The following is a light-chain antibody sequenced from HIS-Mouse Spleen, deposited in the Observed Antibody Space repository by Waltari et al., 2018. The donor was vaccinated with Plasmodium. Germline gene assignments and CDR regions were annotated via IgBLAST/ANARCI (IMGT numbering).Light chain of an antibody. CDR1: ALPQKY. CDR3: YSTDSSGNHRV. V-gene: IGLV3-10*01. J-gene: IGLJ3*02. Sequence: SYELTQPPSVSVSPGHTARLTCSGDALPQKYAYWYQQKSGQAPVLVIYEDSKRPSGIPERFSGSSSGTMATLTISGAQVEDEADYYCYSTDSSGNHRVFGGGTKLTVL. CDR2: EDS.